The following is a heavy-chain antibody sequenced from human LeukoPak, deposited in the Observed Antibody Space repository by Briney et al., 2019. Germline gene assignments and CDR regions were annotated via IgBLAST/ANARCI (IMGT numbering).Heavy chain of an antibody. Sequence: ASVNVSCKASGGTFSSYAISWVRQAPGQGLEWMGGIIPIFGTANYAQKFQGRVTITADNSTSTAYMELSSLRSEDTAVYYCESKRGDGYNKWGQGSLVSVCS. CDR2: IIPIFGTA. D-gene: IGHD5-24*01. V-gene: IGHV1-69*06. CDR1: GGTFSSYA. J-gene: IGHJ4*02. CDR3: ESKRGDGYNK.